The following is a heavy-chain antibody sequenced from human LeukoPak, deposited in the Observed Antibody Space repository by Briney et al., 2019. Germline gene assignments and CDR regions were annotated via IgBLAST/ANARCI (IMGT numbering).Heavy chain of an antibody. Sequence: GRSLGLSCAASGFTFSSYAMHWVRQAPGKGLEWVAVISHDGSNKYYADSVKGRFTISRDNSENTLYLQMNSLRAEDTAVYYCARFNWGPIDYWGQGTLVTVSS. CDR2: ISHDGSNK. D-gene: IGHD7-27*01. V-gene: IGHV3-30-3*01. J-gene: IGHJ4*02. CDR1: GFTFSSYA. CDR3: ARFNWGPIDY.